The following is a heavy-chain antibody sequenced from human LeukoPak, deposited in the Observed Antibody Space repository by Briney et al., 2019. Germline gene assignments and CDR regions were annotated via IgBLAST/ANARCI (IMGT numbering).Heavy chain of an antibody. CDR2: IYYSGIT. Sequence: KTSETLSLTCNVSGGSISRSSYYWGWIRQSPGRGLEWIGGIYYSGITYYNPSLKSRVTMSVDTSKNQYSLNLTSVTAADTAVYYCARHRQSSVAAPLDYWGQGTLVTVSS. V-gene: IGHV4-39*01. D-gene: IGHD6-6*01. CDR1: GGSISRSSYY. CDR3: ARHRQSSVAAPLDY. J-gene: IGHJ4*02.